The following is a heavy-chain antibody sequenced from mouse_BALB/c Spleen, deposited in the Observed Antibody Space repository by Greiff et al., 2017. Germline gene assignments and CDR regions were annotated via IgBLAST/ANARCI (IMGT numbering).Heavy chain of an antibody. Sequence: VQLVESGPELVRPGVSVKISCKGSGYTFTDYAMHWVKQSHAKSLEWIGVISTYSGNTNYNQKFKGKATMTVDKSSSTAYMELARLTSEDSAIYYCARYGNYRDYYAMDYWGQGTSVTVSS. V-gene: IGHV1-67*01. CDR1: GYTFTDYA. J-gene: IGHJ4*01. CDR3: ARYGNYRDYYAMDY. CDR2: ISTYSGNT. D-gene: IGHD2-1*01.